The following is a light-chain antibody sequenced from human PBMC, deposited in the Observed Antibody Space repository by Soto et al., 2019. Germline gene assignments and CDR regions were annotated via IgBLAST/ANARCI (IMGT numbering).Light chain of an antibody. CDR3: GTWDSSLTAVV. V-gene: IGLV2-14*01. Sequence: QSALTQPASVSGSPGQSITISCTGTSSDVGGYNYVSWYQQHPGKAPKLMIYEVSNRPSGVSNRFSGSKSGHTASLTISGLQSEDEADYYCGTWDSSLTAVVFGGGTKVTVL. J-gene: IGLJ2*01. CDR1: SSDVGGYNY. CDR2: EVS.